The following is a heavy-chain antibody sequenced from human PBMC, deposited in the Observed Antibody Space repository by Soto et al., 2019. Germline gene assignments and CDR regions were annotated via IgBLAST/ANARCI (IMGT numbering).Heavy chain of an antibody. J-gene: IGHJ6*02. CDR1: SDSVSSSSYT. Sequence: SETLSLTCTVSSDSVSSSSYTRGWIRQPPGKGPEWIGSIYSSGSTYYNPSLNSRVTVSVDTSKNQFSLKVTSVTAADTAVYYCARLYGYCIRNSCHGHYAMDVWGQGTTVTVSS. CDR2: IYSSGST. V-gene: IGHV4-39*01. CDR3: ARLYGYCIRNSCHGHYAMDV. D-gene: IGHD2-2*01.